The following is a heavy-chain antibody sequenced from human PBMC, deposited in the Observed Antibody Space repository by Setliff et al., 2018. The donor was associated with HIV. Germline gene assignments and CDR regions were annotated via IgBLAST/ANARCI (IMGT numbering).Heavy chain of an antibody. V-gene: IGHV1-18*01. CDR2: INTHSGYT. CDR3: AREIGDYYDSSGYYPPTDYYYGMDV. D-gene: IGHD3-22*01. J-gene: IGHJ6*02. CDR1: GYTFNNYG. Sequence: ASVKVSCKASGYTFNNYGISWVRQAPGQGLEWMGWINTHSGYTNYAQKLQGRVTMTTDTSTSTAYMELRSLRSDDTAVYYCAREIGDYYDSSGYYPPTDYYYGMDVWGQGTTVTVS.